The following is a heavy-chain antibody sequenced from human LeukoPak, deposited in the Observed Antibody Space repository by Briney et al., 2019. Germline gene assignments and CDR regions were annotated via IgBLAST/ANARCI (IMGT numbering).Heavy chain of an antibody. CDR2: INPNSGGT. J-gene: IGHJ3*02. Sequence: VASVKVSCKASGYTFTSYGISWVRQAPGQGLEWMGWINPNSGGTNYAQKFQGRVTMTRDTSISTAYMELSRLRSDDTAVYYCARGVAMIVVVINDAFDIWGQGTMVTVSS. V-gene: IGHV1-2*02. D-gene: IGHD3-22*01. CDR3: ARGVAMIVVVINDAFDI. CDR1: GYTFTSYG.